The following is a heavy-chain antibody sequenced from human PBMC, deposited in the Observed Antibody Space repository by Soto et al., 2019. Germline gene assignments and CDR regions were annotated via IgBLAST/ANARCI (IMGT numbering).Heavy chain of an antibody. J-gene: IGHJ3*01. CDR3: ARDIQSVGPRANDAFDV. CDR2: LNPDTGNT. V-gene: IGHV1-3*01. CDR1: GFTFSDHL. Sequence: QVQLVQSGAELKKPGASVNISCTASGFTFSDHLINWVRQVPGQGLEGMGWLNPDTGNTRYSETFQGRVTISRHPSASIAYLELSGLENEDTALYFCARDIQSVGPRANDAFDVWGQGTMITVSS. D-gene: IGHD5-18*01.